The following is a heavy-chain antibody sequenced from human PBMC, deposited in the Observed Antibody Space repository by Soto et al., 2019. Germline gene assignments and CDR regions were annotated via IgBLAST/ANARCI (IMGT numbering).Heavy chain of an antibody. V-gene: IGHV3-30*18. D-gene: IGHD3-10*01. CDR3: AKDRGIVMVSHYFYGMDV. CDR2: TSYDGSQT. Sequence: QVQLVESGGRVVQPGRSLRLSCEASGFTFSRFGMHWVRQAPGKGLEWVAVTSYDGSQTYYADSVKGRFTISRDNSKNKVYLQMNSLRHEDTAVYYCAKDRGIVMVSHYFYGMDVWGQGTTVTVSS. CDR1: GFTFSRFG. J-gene: IGHJ6*02.